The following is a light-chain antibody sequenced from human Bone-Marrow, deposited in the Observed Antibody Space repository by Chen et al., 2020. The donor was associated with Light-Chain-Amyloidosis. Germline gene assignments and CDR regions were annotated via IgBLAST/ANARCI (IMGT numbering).Light chain of an antibody. Sequence: QSALTQPASVSGSPGQSITISCTGTSRDVGRYNYVSWYQQPPGKVPKLIIHDVSDRPSGVSDRFSGSKSGNTASLTISGLQVEDEADYYCSSYTSTFPYVFGTGTRLTVL. CDR3: SSYTSTFPYV. V-gene: IGLV2-14*03. CDR2: DVS. CDR1: SRDVGRYNY. J-gene: IGLJ1*01.